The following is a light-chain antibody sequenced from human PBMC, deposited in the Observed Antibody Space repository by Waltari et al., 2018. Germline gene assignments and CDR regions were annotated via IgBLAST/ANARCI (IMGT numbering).Light chain of an antibody. J-gene: IGKJ5*01. CDR2: DAS. V-gene: IGKV1-39*01. CDR3: QQSYTIPIT. Sequence: DIQMTQSPSSLSEYVGDRVTITCRASQNISNNLNYYQQKPGQAPKLLIYDASNLQSGVPSRFSGSGSGTDFTLTISSLQPEDYATYYCQQSYTIPITFGRGTRLEIK. CDR1: QNISNN.